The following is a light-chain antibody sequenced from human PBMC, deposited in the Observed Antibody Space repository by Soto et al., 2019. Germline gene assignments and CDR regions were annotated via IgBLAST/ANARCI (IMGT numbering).Light chain of an antibody. CDR3: ETWDSNTNWV. CDR2: LEGSGSY. CDR1: SGHSSNI. J-gene: IGLJ3*02. Sequence: QSVLTQPSSASASLGSSVKLTCTLSSGHSSNIIAWHQQQPGKAPRYLMKLEGSGSYNKGSGVPDRFSGSSSGADRYLTISNLQFEDEADYYCETWDSNTNWVFGGGTKLTVL. V-gene: IGLV4-60*02.